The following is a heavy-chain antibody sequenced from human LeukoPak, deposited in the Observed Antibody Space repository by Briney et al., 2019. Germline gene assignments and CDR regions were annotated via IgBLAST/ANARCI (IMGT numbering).Heavy chain of an antibody. CDR2: IWYDGSNK. J-gene: IGHJ4*02. Sequence: PGRSLRLSCAASGFTFSSYGMHWVRQAPGKGLEWVAVIWYDGSNKYYADSVKGRFTISRDNSKNTLYLQMNSLRAEDTAVYYCAKDIGNYGYFDYWGQGTLVTVSS. D-gene: IGHD3-16*01. V-gene: IGHV3-33*06. CDR1: GFTFSSYG. CDR3: AKDIGNYGYFDY.